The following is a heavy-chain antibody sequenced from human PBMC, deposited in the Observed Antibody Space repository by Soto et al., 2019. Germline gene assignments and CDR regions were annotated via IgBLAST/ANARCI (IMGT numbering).Heavy chain of an antibody. CDR3: ARDESGYEIEWVY. Sequence: EVQLVESGGGLVKPGGSLRLSCAASGFTFSSYSMNWVRQAPGKGLVWVSSISSSSSYIYYADSVKGRFTISRDNAKNSLFLQMNSPRAEDTAVYYCARDESGYEIEWVYWGQGTLVTVSS. CDR1: GFTFSSYS. J-gene: IGHJ4*02. V-gene: IGHV3-21*01. CDR2: ISSSSSYI. D-gene: IGHD5-12*01.